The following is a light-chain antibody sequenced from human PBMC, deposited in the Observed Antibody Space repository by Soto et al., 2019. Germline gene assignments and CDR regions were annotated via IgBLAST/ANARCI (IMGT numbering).Light chain of an antibody. V-gene: IGLV2-8*01. CDR3: SSYAGGNNLL. J-gene: IGLJ3*02. Sequence: QSVLTQPPSASGSPGQSVTFSCTGTSGDVGAYNSFSWYQQHPGKAPKLMIYEVNKRPSGVPDRFSGSKSGNTASLTVSGRQAEDEADYYCSSYAGGNNLLFGGGTKLTVL. CDR2: EVN. CDR1: SGDVGAYNS.